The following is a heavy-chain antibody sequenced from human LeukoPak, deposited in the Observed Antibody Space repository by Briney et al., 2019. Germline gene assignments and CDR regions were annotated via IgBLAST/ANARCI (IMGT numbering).Heavy chain of an antibody. Sequence: GGSLRLSCAASGFTVSSSYMNWVRQAPGKGLEWVPVIYSGGSTHYADSVKGRFTISRDNSKNTLYLQMNSLRVEDTAVYYCLSHYYDSSGYYYFDYWGQGTLVTVSS. V-gene: IGHV3-53*01. CDR2: IYSGGST. D-gene: IGHD3-22*01. J-gene: IGHJ4*02. CDR1: GFTVSSSY. CDR3: LSHYYDSSGYYYFDY.